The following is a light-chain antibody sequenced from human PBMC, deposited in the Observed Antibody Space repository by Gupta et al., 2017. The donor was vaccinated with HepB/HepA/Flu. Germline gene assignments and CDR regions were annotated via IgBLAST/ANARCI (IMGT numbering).Light chain of an antibody. CDR2: DDN. CDR3: QSYDKSLRGRV. J-gene: IGLJ3*02. V-gene: IGLV1-40*01. CDR1: SSNIGAPYD. Sequence: QPVLAQPPSVSGAPGQRVTISCTGSSSNIGAPYDVHWYQQLPGLVPKLLVYDDNKRPSGVPDRFSGSKSGTSASLAITGLQAEDEADYYCQSYDKSLRGRVFGGGTKLTVL.